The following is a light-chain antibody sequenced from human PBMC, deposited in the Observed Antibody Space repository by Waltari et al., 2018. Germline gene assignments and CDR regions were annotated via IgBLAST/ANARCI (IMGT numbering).Light chain of an antibody. J-gene: IGKJ4*01. CDR2: AAS. Sequence: QLTQSPSSLSASVGDRVTITCRASQGMSSFLAWYQQKAGKAPKLLIYAASTLQSGVPSMFRGSGSGTDFTLTISSLQPEDFATYYCQQLNSYPPTFGGGTKVEIK. CDR3: QQLNSYPPT. V-gene: IGKV1-9*01. CDR1: QGMSSF.